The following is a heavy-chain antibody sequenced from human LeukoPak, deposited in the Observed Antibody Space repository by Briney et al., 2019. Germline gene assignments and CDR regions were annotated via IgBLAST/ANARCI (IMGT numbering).Heavy chain of an antibody. CDR1: GFTFSSYE. D-gene: IGHD3-22*01. J-gene: IGHJ4*02. Sequence: GGSLRLSCAASGFTFSSYEMNWVRQAPGKGLEWVSYISSSGSTIYYADSVKGRFTISRDNAKNSLYLQMNSLRAEDTAVYYYARGQTMIVVVGFDYWGQGTLVTVSS. CDR2: ISSSGSTI. V-gene: IGHV3-48*03. CDR3: ARGQTMIVVVGFDY.